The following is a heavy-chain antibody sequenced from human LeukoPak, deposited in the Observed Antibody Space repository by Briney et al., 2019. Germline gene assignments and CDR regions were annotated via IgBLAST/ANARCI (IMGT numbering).Heavy chain of an antibody. Sequence: PGGSLRLSCAGSGFTFSTCGMSWVRQAPGKGLEYVSAITSNGGTTYYANSVKGRFTISRDNSKNTLYLQMGSLRAEDMAVYYCARGYCSSTSCTNDYWGQGTLVTVSS. J-gene: IGHJ4*02. CDR3: ARGYCSSTSCTNDY. D-gene: IGHD2-2*01. CDR2: ITSNGGTT. CDR1: GFTFSTCG. V-gene: IGHV3-64*01.